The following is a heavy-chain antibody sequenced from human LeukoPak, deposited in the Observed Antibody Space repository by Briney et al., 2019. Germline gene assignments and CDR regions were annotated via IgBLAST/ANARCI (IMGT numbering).Heavy chain of an antibody. CDR1: GDSMNSVKYY. Sequence: SETLSLTCTVSGDSMNSVKYYWSWIRQPPGKGLEWIGEINHSGSTNYNPSLKSRVTISVDTSKNQFSLKLSSVTAADTAVYYCARGVGRFLEWLLRMDYFDYWGQGTLVTVSS. D-gene: IGHD3-3*01. J-gene: IGHJ4*02. CDR3: ARGVGRFLEWLLRMDYFDY. V-gene: IGHV4-34*01. CDR2: INHSGST.